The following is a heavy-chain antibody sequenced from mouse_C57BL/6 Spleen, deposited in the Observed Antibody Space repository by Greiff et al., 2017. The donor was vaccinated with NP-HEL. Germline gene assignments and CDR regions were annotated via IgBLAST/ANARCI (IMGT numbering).Heavy chain of an antibody. Sequence: EVKVVESGAELVKPGASVKLSCTASGFNIKDYYMHWVKQRTEQGLEWIGRIDPEDGETKYAPKFQGKATITADTSSNTAYLQLSSLTSEDTAVYYCARSAAQAPWFAYWGQGTLVTVSA. CDR3: ARSAAQAPWFAY. CDR1: GFNIKDYY. J-gene: IGHJ3*01. V-gene: IGHV14-2*01. CDR2: IDPEDGET. D-gene: IGHD3-2*02.